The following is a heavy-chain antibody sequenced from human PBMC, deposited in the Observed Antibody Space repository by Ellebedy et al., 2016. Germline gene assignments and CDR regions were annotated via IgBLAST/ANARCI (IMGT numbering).Heavy chain of an antibody. D-gene: IGHD2-2*02. CDR2: INSNSGAT. Sequence: ASVKVSCKTSGDIFTDYYMHWVRQAPGQGLEWMGWINSNSGATNYAQKFQGRVTMTRDTSISTAYMELSSLGSDDTAVYYCARDPCTTTSCYTWFDPWGQGTLVTVSS. CDR1: GDIFTDYY. J-gene: IGHJ5*02. V-gene: IGHV1-2*02. CDR3: ARDPCTTTSCYTWFDP.